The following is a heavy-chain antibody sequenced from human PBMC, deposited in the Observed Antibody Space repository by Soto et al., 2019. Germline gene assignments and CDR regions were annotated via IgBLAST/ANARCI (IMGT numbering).Heavy chain of an antibody. J-gene: IGHJ6*03. CDR1: GFTFSSYA. CDR3: AKDSLHSPDIVVVPAAIDYMDV. V-gene: IGHV3-23*01. D-gene: IGHD2-2*02. Sequence: GGSLRLSCAASGFTFSSYAMSWVRQAPGKGLEWVSAISGSGGSTYYADSVKGRFTISRDNSKNTLYLQMNSLRAEDTAVYYCAKDSLHSPDIVVVPAAIDYMDVWGKGTTVTVSS. CDR2: ISGSGGST.